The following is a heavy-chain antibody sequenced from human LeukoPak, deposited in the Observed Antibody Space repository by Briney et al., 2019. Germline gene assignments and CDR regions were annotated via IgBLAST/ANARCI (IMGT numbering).Heavy chain of an antibody. CDR1: GFPFSDYW. D-gene: IGHD6-25*01. V-gene: IGHV3-7*01. CDR3: RSGGAAPGSFDN. J-gene: IGHJ4*02. Sequence: PGGSLRLSCAASGFPFSDYWMSWMRQAPGKGLEWVANIKYDGNEEYYVDSVKGRFTISRDNAKNSLYLQLNSLRVEDTAVYYCRSGGAAPGSFDNWGQGTLVTVSS. CDR2: IKYDGNEE.